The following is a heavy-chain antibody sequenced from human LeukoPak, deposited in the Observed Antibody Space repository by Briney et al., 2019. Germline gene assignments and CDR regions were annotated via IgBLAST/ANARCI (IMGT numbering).Heavy chain of an antibody. Sequence: SETLSLICTVSGDSISRYHWGWIRQPPGKGLEWIGYIYYSGNTNYNPSLKSRVTISLDTSKNQFSLRLSSVTAADTAVYYCARHVGYGNDDAFDIWGQGTMVTVSS. J-gene: IGHJ3*02. CDR1: GDSISRYH. D-gene: IGHD1-1*01. V-gene: IGHV4-59*08. CDR2: IYYSGNT. CDR3: ARHVGYGNDDAFDI.